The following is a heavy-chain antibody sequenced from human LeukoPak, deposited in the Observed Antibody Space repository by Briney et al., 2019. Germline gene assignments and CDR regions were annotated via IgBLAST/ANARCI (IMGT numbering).Heavy chain of an antibody. CDR2: TSSDLNVK. Sequence: GGSLRLSCAASGFTIRNYVIHWVRQAPGKGLEWVAVTSSDLNVKLYADSVKGRFTISRDISTDTLWLQMDSLRTEDTAVYYCAKGPLRGTAAAIDYWGQGTLVTVSS. V-gene: IGHV3-30*18. J-gene: IGHJ4*02. D-gene: IGHD2-2*01. CDR3: AKGPLRGTAAAIDY. CDR1: GFTIRNYV.